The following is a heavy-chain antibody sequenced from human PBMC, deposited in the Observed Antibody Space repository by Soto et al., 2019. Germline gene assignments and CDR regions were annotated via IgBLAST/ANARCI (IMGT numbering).Heavy chain of an antibody. D-gene: IGHD3-3*01. CDR3: ARDGDPGYSFWSGPVGGGRFDP. CDR2: IVPMFGTA. Sequence: QVQLVQSGAEVKEPGSSVNVSCKTSGGTFGNTAVTWVRQAPGQGLEWIGGIVPMFGTANYAQKFRGRVTITADELTSTAYMELSSLRSDDTAVYYCARDGDPGYSFWSGPVGGGRFDPWGQGTLVTVSS. CDR1: GGTFGNTA. J-gene: IGHJ5*02. V-gene: IGHV1-69*12.